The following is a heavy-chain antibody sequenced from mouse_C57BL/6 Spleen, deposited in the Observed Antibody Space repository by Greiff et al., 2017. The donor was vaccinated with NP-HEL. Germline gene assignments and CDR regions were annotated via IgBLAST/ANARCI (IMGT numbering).Heavy chain of an antibody. Sequence: VQLQQPGAELVKPGASVKLSCKASGYTFTSYWMHWVKQRPGQGLEWIGMFHPNSGSTNYNEKFKSKATLTVDKSSSTAYMQLSSLTSEDSAVYYCALRGYYGSSFYWYFDVWGTGTTVTVSS. CDR1: GYTFTSYW. D-gene: IGHD1-1*01. CDR2: FHPNSGST. V-gene: IGHV1-64*01. J-gene: IGHJ1*03. CDR3: ALRGYYGSSFYWYFDV.